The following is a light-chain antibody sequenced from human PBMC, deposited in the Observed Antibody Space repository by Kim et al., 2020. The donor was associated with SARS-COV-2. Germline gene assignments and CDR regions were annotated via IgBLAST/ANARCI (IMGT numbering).Light chain of an antibody. V-gene: IGKV1-39*01. CDR1: QSISDY. CDR3: QQNYNTPRT. J-gene: IGKJ2*01. CDR2: AAS. Sequence: SACVGDRVTIACRASQSISDYVNWYQQKPGKATELLIHAASTLHSGVPSRFSGSGSGTDFSLTITSLQPEDFATYYCQQNYNTPRTFGQGTKLEI.